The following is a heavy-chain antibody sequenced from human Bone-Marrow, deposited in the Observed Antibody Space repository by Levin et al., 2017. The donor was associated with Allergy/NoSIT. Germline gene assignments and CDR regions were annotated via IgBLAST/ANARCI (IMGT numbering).Heavy chain of an antibody. D-gene: IGHD1-26*01. CDR3: ARGVGASSSYHFYGLDV. Sequence: PGESLKISCAASGFTFSRFEMTWVRQGPGKGLEWVSYISSGGVAVFYAASVKGRFTISRDNEKNSLYLQMNSLRADDTAVDYCARGVGASSSYHFYGLDVWGQGATVTVSS. CDR1: GFTFSRFE. V-gene: IGHV3-48*03. J-gene: IGHJ6*02. CDR2: ISSGGVAV.